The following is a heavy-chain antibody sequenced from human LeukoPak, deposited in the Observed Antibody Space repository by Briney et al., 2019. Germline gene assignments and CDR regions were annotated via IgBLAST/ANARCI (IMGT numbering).Heavy chain of an antibody. CDR2: IKQDGSEI. CDR3: AKDPSVYHGDYIIR. J-gene: IGHJ4*02. CDR1: AFTFSNYW. V-gene: IGHV3-7*03. D-gene: IGHD4-17*01. Sequence: SGGSLRLSCATSAFTFSNYWMSWVRQAPGKGLKWVANIKQDGSEIYYEDSVKGRFTISRDNARNSLYLQINSLRAEDTAVYYCAKDPSVYHGDYIIRWGQGTLVTVSS.